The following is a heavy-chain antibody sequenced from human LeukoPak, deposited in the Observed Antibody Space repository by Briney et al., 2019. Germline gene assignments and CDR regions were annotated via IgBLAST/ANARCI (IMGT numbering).Heavy chain of an antibody. CDR3: ARDGGSYYYGSGSHLLGAFDI. J-gene: IGHJ3*02. CDR1: GGSISSYY. V-gene: IGHV4-59*01. CDR2: IYYSGST. D-gene: IGHD3-10*01. Sequence: SETLSLTCTVSGGSISSYYWSWIRQPPGKGLEWIGYIYYSGSTNYNPSLKSRVTISVDTSKNQFSLKLSSVTAADTAVYYCARDGGSYYYGSGSHLLGAFDIWGQGTMVTVSS.